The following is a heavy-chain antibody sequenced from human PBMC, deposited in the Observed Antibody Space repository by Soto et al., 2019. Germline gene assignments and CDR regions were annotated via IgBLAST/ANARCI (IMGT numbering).Heavy chain of an antibody. CDR1: GFSLSTSGVG. D-gene: IGHD3-22*01. CDR3: AHCRTVYYYYSSVLWFDP. V-gene: IGHV2-5*02. J-gene: IGHJ5*02. Sequence: QIPLKESGPPRVKPTQTLTLTCTCSGFSLSTSGVGVGWISQPPGKALEWLALIYWDDDKRYSPSLKSRLTITKDTSKNHVVLTMTNMDPVDTATSYCAHCRTVYYYYSSVLWFDPWGQGTLVTVSS. CDR2: IYWDDDK.